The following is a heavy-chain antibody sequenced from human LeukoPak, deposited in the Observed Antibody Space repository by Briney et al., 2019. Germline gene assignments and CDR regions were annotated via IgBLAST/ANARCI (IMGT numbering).Heavy chain of an antibody. CDR2: IYYSGST. CDR3: ARGGGTGVYYYYYYMDV. D-gene: IGHD1-26*01. Sequence: SETLSLTCTVSGGSSSSYYWSWIRQPPGKGLEWIGYIYYSGSTNYNPSLKSRVTISVDTSKNQFSLKLSSVTAADTAVYYCARGGGTGVYYYYYYMDVWGKGTTVTVSS. CDR1: GGSSSSYY. V-gene: IGHV4-59*01. J-gene: IGHJ6*03.